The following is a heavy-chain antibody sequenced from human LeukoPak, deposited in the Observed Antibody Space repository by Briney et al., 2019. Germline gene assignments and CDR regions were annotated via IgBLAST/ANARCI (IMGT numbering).Heavy chain of an antibody. J-gene: IGHJ5*02. Sequence: GASVKVSCKASGYTFTGYYMHWVRQAPGQGLEWMGWINPNSGGTNYAQTFQGRVTMTRDTSISTAYMELSRLRSDDTAVYYSARGDCSSTSCFLLLDNWFDPWGQGTLVTVSS. D-gene: IGHD2-2*01. CDR3: ARGDCSSTSCFLLLDNWFDP. CDR2: INPNSGGT. CDR1: GYTFTGYY. V-gene: IGHV1-2*02.